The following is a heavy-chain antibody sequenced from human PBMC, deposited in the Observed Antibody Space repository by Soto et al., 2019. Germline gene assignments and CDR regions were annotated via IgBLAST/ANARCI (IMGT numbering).Heavy chain of an antibody. Sequence: ASVKVSCKASGYSFTSYGISWVRRAPGQGLEWMGWISPYNGHTQFVERFQGRVTMTTDTSTKTAYMELRNLRSDDTAHYYCARDLTIVPATHPRLENYGMDVWGQGTTVTVSS. CDR3: ARDLTIVPATHPRLENYGMDV. J-gene: IGHJ6*02. CDR2: ISPYNGHT. D-gene: IGHD2-2*01. CDR1: GYSFTSYG. V-gene: IGHV1-18*01.